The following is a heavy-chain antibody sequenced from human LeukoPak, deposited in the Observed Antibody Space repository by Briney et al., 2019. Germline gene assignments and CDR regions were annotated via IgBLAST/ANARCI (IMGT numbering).Heavy chain of an antibody. CDR3: ARDGVLWFGDSNWFDP. D-gene: IGHD3-10*01. CDR2: MNPNSGNT. J-gene: IGHJ5*02. CDR1: GYTFTSYD. V-gene: IGHV1-8*01. Sequence: ASVTVSCKASGYTFTSYDINWVRQAPGQGLEWMGWMNPNSGNTGYAQKFQSRVTMTRNTSISTAYMELSSLRSEDTAVYYCARDGVLWFGDSNWFDPWGQGTLVTVSS.